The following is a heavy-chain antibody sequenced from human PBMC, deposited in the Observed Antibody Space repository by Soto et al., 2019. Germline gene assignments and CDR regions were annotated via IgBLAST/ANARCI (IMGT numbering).Heavy chain of an antibody. J-gene: IGHJ3*02. CDR1: GGTFSSYA. CDR3: ARPGDSSGYLRYAFDI. Sequence: QVQLVQSGAEVKKPGSSVKVSCKASGGTFSSYAISWVRQAPGQGLEWMGGIIPIFGTANYAQKFQGRVTITADESTSTADMELSSLRSEDTDVYYCARPGDSSGYLRYAFDIWGQGTMVTVSS. V-gene: IGHV1-69*01. D-gene: IGHD3-22*01. CDR2: IIPIFGTA.